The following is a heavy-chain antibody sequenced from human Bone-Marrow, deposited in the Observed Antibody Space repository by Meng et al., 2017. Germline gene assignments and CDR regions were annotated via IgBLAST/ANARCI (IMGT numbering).Heavy chain of an antibody. Sequence: QLQLQESGPGLVKPSETLSLTCTVSGGSISSSSYYWGWIRQPPGKGLEWIGSFYYSGGTFSNPSLKNRVTISVDTSKNQFSLKLSSVTAADTAVYYCSVGELLPTWFDPWGQGTLVTVSS. J-gene: IGHJ5*02. CDR3: SVGELLPTWFDP. CDR1: GGSISSSSYY. D-gene: IGHD1-26*01. CDR2: FYYSGGT. V-gene: IGHV4-39*01.